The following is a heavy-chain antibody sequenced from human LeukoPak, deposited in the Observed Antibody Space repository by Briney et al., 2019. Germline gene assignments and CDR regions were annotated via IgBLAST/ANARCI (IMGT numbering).Heavy chain of an antibody. CDR1: GFTFSSFA. Sequence: GGSLRLSCAASGFTFSSFALSWVRQAPGKGLEWVSAISGRGRGGSTYYADSVKGRFTISRDNSKNTLYLQMNSLRAEDTAIYYCATYRQVLLPFESWGQGTLVTVSS. D-gene: IGHD2-8*02. J-gene: IGHJ4*02. CDR2: ISGRGRGGST. V-gene: IGHV3-23*01. CDR3: ATYRQVLLPFES.